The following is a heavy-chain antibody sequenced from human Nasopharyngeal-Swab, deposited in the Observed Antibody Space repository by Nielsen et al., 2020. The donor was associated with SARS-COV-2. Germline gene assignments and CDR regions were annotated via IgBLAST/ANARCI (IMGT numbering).Heavy chain of an antibody. D-gene: IGHD6-19*01. Sequence: SVKVSCKASGGTFSSYAISWVRQAPGQGLEWMGGIIPIFGTANYAQKFQGRVTITADESTSTAYMELSSLRSEDTAVYYCASTPYSSGRYGPRSANYGMDVWGQGTTVTVSS. J-gene: IGHJ6*02. V-gene: IGHV1-69*13. CDR2: IIPIFGTA. CDR3: ASTPYSSGRYGPRSANYGMDV. CDR1: GGTFSSYA.